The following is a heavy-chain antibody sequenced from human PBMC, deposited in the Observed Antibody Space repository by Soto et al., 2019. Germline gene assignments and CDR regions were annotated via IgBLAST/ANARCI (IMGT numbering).Heavy chain of an antibody. V-gene: IGHV4-34*01. CDR1: GGSFSGYY. D-gene: IGHD2-15*01. Sequence: PSETLSLTCAVYGGSFSGYYWSWIRQPPGKGLEWIGEINHSGSTNYNPSLKSRVTISVDTSKNQFSLKLSSVTAADTAVYYCARRSGGSCYLCTSIDYWGQGTLVTVSS. CDR3: ARRSGGSCYLCTSIDY. CDR2: INHSGST. J-gene: IGHJ4*02.